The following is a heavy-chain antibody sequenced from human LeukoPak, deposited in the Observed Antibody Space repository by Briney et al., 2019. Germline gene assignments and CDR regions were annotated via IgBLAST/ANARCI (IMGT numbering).Heavy chain of an antibody. CDR3: AKVQLGIGVDY. J-gene: IGHJ4*02. Sequence: GWSVTPSRASSGFSFRCYAVGEVRPAAGRGLEWVSSISDGGSRTYYVDSVKGRFTISRDDSKNTLYLQMNSLRAEDTAVYYCAKVQLGIGVDYWGQGTLVTVSS. CDR2: ISDGGSRT. D-gene: IGHD7-27*01. V-gene: IGHV3-23*01. CDR1: GFSFRCYA.